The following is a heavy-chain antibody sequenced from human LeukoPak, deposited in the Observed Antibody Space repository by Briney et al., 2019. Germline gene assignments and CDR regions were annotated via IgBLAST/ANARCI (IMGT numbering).Heavy chain of an antibody. V-gene: IGHV3-73*01. CDR2: IRSKANSYAT. D-gene: IGHD3-3*01. CDR3: ARVPPNDFWSGHFYYYMDV. Sequence: PGGSLRLSCAASGFTFSGSAIHWVRQASGKGLEWVGRIRSKANSYATAYAASVRGRFTISRDDSKNTTYLQMNSLRAEDTAVYYCARVPPNDFWSGHFYYYMDVWGKGTTVTVSS. J-gene: IGHJ6*03. CDR1: GFTFSGSA.